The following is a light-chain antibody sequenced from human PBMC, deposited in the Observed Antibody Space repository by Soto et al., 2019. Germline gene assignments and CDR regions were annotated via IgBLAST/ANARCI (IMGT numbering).Light chain of an antibody. CDR3: QHYYNYPWT. CDR2: AAS. CDR1: QDIHNY. V-gene: IGKV1-8*01. Sequence: AVLLTQSPSSFSASTGDRATITCRASQDIHNYLAWYQQVPGKAPKLLLYAASILQTGVPSRFCGSGSGTDFTLTIDGLQSEDCATYFCQHYYNYPWTFGQGTTVE. J-gene: IGKJ1*01.